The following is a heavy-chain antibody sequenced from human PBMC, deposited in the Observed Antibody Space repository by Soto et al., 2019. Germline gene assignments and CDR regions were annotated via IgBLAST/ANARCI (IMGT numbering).Heavy chain of an antibody. CDR1: GFTFSTYG. CDR2: IWYDGSNQ. Sequence: PGGSLRLSCAPSGFTFSTYGMHWVRQAPGKGLERVAVIWYDGSNQYYADSVKGRFTISRDNSKNMLYLQMNSLRAEDTAVYYCARDLGAFNYGSAYFDYWGQGTPVTVSS. CDR3: ARDLGAFNYGSAYFDY. J-gene: IGHJ4*02. D-gene: IGHD3-10*01. V-gene: IGHV3-33*01.